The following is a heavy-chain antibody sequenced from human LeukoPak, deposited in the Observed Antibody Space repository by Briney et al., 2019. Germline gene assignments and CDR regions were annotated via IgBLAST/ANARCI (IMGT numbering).Heavy chain of an antibody. J-gene: IGHJ6*03. CDR2: ISWDGGST. D-gene: IGHD6-19*01. Sequence: GGSLRLSCAASGFTFDDYTMHWVRQAPGKGLEWVSLISWDGGSTYYADSVKGRFTISRDNSKNSLYLQMNSLRTEDTALYYCAKDTRIAVAGSYMDVWGKGTTVTVSS. CDR1: GFTFDDYT. CDR3: AKDTRIAVAGSYMDV. V-gene: IGHV3-43*01.